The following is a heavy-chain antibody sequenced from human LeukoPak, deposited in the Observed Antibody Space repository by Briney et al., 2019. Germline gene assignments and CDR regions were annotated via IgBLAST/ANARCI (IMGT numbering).Heavy chain of an antibody. CDR1: GYSFTSYW. V-gene: IGHV5-51*01. CDR2: IYPGDSDT. Sequence: GESLKISCKGSGYSFTSYWIGWVRQMPGKGLEWMGIIYPGDSDTRYSPSFQGQVTISADKSISTAYLQWSSLKASDTAIYYCARFKGSVVVTAIDSYFDYWGQGTLVTVSS. D-gene: IGHD2-21*02. CDR3: ARFKGSVVVTAIDSYFDY. J-gene: IGHJ4*02.